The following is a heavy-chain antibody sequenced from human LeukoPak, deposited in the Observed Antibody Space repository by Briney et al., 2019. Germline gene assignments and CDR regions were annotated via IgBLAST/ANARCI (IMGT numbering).Heavy chain of an antibody. CDR1: GFTFSSYA. J-gene: IGHJ4*02. CDR2: ISYDGSNK. CDR3: ARVREYSSGWYGGHFDY. V-gene: IGHV3-30-3*01. Sequence: GGSLRLSCAVSGFTFSSYAMHWVRQAPGKGLEWVAVISYDGSNKYYADSVKGRFTISRDNAKNSLYLQMNSLRAEDTAVYYCARVREYSSGWYGGHFDYWGQGTLVTVSS. D-gene: IGHD6-19*01.